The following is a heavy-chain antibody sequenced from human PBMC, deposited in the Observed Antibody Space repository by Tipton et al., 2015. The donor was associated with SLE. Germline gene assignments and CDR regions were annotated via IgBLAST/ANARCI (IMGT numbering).Heavy chain of an antibody. CDR1: GVSISTSRYY. V-gene: IGHV4-39*02. Sequence: TLSLTCSVSGVSISTSRYYWGWIRQSPGQGLEWVGSLYAGGGTYFHPSLKSRASISADASKNHFSLKLNSVTAADTAVYYCATKANPGLPAFLTDVWGQGTTVTVSS. CDR3: ATKANPGLPAFLTDV. CDR2: LYAGGGT. J-gene: IGHJ6*02. D-gene: IGHD2-21*02.